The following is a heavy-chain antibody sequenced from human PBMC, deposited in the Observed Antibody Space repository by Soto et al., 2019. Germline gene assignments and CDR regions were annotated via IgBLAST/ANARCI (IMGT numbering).Heavy chain of an antibody. CDR2: IYYSGST. V-gene: IGHV4-39*07. CDR1: GCSISSSRYY. D-gene: IGHD2-8*01. J-gene: IGHJ4*02. Sequence: PSETLSLTCTVSGCSISSSRYYWGWVRQPPGKGLEWVGSIYYSGSTYYNPSLKSRVTISVDTPKNQFSLQLSSVTAADTAVYYCASFGSTIGACHPGGDYWGQGTPVTVSS. CDR3: ASFGSTIGACHPGGDY.